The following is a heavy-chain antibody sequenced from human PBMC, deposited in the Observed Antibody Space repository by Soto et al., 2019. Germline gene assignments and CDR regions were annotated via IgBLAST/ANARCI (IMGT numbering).Heavy chain of an antibody. J-gene: IGHJ4*02. D-gene: IGHD3-10*01. Sequence: EVQLVESGGGLIQPGGSLRLSCAVSGFTVSNNYMSWVRQAPGKGLEGLSVIYSGGYTAYGDSVKGRFTISRDNSKNTLIFKRKSRRRGDPGVYYGGTSPGGGGYGGQGTLVTVSS. V-gene: IGHV3-53*01. CDR3: GTSPGGGGY. CDR1: GFTVSNNY. CDR2: IYSGGYT.